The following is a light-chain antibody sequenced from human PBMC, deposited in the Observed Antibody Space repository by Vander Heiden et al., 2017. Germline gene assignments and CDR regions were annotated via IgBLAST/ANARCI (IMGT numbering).Light chain of an antibody. CDR1: QSVSSN. Sequence: EIVMTQSPATLSVSPGERATLSCRASQSVSSNLAWYQQKPGQAPRLLIFGASTRAAGIPASFSGSGSRTEFTLTISSLQSEDFAVYYCQQYNNWPLTFGGGTKVEIK. J-gene: IGKJ4*01. CDR2: GAS. CDR3: QQYNNWPLT. V-gene: IGKV3-15*01.